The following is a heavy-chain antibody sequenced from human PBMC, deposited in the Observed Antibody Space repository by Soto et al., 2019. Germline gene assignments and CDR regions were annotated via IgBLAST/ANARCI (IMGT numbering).Heavy chain of an antibody. CDR1: CGSIISNY. Sequence: NPSETLSLTCSFSCGSIISNYWSWIRQPPGKGLEWIGYIYYSGSTNYNPSLKSRVTISVDTSKNQFSLKLSSVTAADTAVYYCARLSGGSSNWFDPWGQGTLVTVSS. CDR3: ARLSGGSSNWFDP. V-gene: IGHV4-59*01. D-gene: IGHD2-15*01. CDR2: IYYSGST. J-gene: IGHJ5*02.